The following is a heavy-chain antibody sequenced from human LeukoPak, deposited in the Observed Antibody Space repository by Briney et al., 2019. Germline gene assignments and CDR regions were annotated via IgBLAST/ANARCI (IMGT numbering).Heavy chain of an antibody. J-gene: IGHJ6*02. CDR3: ARAFGEPRGPYYYYYGMDV. V-gene: IGHV5-51*01. D-gene: IGHD3-10*01. CDR1: GYSFTSNW. Sequence: GESLKISCKGSGYSFTSNWIGWVRQMPGKGLEWMGIIYPGDSDTRYSPSFQGQVTISADKSISTAYLQWSSLKASDTAMYYCARAFGEPRGPYYYYYGMDVWGQGTTVTASS. CDR2: IYPGDSDT.